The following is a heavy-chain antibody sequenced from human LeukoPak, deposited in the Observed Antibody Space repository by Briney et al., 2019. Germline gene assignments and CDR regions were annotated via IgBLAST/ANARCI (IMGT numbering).Heavy chain of an antibody. J-gene: IGHJ6*02. D-gene: IGHD5-12*01. CDR2: INSDGSST. CDR3: ARGATALPTIIYYYYGIDV. V-gene: IGHV3-74*01. CDR1: GFTFSSYW. Sequence: GGSLRLSCAASGFTFSSYWMHWVRQAPGKGLVWVSRINSDGSSTSYADSVKGRFTISRDNAKNTLYLQMNSLRAEDTAVYYCARGATALPTIIYYYYGIDVWGQGTTVTVSS.